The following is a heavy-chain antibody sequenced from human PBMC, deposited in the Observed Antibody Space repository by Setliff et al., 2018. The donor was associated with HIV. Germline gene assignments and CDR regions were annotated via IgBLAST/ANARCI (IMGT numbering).Heavy chain of an antibody. J-gene: IGHJ4*02. V-gene: IGHV3-21*04. CDR3: AKAWGSGYPSFESALMFDV. D-gene: IGHD3-3*01. CDR1: GFTFFSYE. CDR2: IDRGHNYM. Sequence: GGSLRLSCAASGFTFFSYEMNWVRQTPGKGLEWVSSIDRGHNYMYYADSVKGRFTISRDNAKNTLYLQMTSLRAEDTAIYYCAKAWGSGYPSFESALMFDVWGQGTLVTVSS.